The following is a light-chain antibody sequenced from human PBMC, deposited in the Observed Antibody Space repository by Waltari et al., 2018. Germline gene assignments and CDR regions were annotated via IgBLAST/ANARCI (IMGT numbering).Light chain of an antibody. Sequence: QLVLTQAPSASASPGASVKLTCTLSSEHSNYAVAWHQHQPDRSPLYLMKVTSSGYYTKEDGIPYRFSGASSGAERYLTISSLQSEDEADYYCQTWGTGMWVFGGGTKVTVL. J-gene: IGLJ3*02. V-gene: IGLV4-69*01. CDR2: VTSSGYY. CDR1: SEHSNYA. CDR3: QTWGTGMWV.